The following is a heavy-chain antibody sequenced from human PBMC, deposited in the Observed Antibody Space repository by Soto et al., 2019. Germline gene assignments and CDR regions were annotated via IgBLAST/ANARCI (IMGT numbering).Heavy chain of an antibody. CDR1: GYTFTGHD. Sequence: ASVKVSCKASGYTFTGHDIHWVRQAPGQGLEWMGWINPNSGGTNYAQKFQGRVTMTRDTSISTAYMELSSLRSNDTAVYYCAISRYCGGGYCYTNALYYGDYLGQGTLGTVS. J-gene: IGHJ4*02. D-gene: IGHD2-15*01. V-gene: IGHV1-2*02. CDR3: AISRYCGGGYCYTNALYYGDY. CDR2: INPNSGGT.